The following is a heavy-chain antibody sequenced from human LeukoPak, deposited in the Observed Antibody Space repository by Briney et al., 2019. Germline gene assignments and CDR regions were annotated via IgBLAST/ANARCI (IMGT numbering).Heavy chain of an antibody. J-gene: IGHJ4*02. CDR3: AKGRALEVVAAFNY. CDR1: GFTFSNYW. CDR2: ISGSGANT. D-gene: IGHD2-15*01. Sequence: GGSLRLSCAASGFTFSNYWMSWVRQAPGRGLEWVSPISGSGANTYYADSVKGRFTISRDNSKNTLYLQMNSLRADDTAIYYCAKGRALEVVAAFNYWGQGTVVTASS. V-gene: IGHV3-23*01.